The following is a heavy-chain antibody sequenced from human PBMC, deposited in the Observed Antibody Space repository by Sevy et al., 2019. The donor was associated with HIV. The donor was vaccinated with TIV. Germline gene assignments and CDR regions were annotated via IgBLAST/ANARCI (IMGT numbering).Heavy chain of an antibody. CDR2: IHYSGGT. V-gene: IGHV4-30-4*01. Sequence: SETLSLTCSVSGGSISSSDSYWSWIRQPPGKGLEWFGYIHYSGGTYYNPFLKSRVTLSVDTSKRQFSLRLSFMTAADTAVYYCANKRGYSHGPFDYWGQGALVTVSS. CDR1: GGSISSSDSY. J-gene: IGHJ4*02. CDR3: ANKRGYSHGPFDY. D-gene: IGHD2-2*03.